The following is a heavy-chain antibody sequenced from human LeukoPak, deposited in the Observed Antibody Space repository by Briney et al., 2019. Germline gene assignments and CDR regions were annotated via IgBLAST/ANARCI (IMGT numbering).Heavy chain of an antibody. J-gene: IGHJ4*02. V-gene: IGHV3-7*03. CDR3: ARGPLIAAAGTW. CDR2: INQDGTEK. D-gene: IGHD6-13*01. Sequence: GGSLRLSCAASGFTFSSYWMSWVRQAPGEGLEWVAKINQDGTEKAYVDSVRGRFTISRDNAKNSLFLQMNSLRAEDTAVYYCARGPLIAAAGTWRGQGTLVTVSS. CDR1: GFTFSSYW.